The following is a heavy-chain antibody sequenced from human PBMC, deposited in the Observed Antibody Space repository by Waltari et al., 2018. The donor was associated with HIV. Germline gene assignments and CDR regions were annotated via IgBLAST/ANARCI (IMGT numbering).Heavy chain of an antibody. CDR1: GFTFSRYA. Sequence: EVQLLESGGGLVQPGGSLRPSCAASGFTFSRYAMSWVRQAPGKGREWVSAIRGRGGSTYYADSVKGRFTISRDNSKNTLYLQMNSLRAEDTAVYYCAKDPMDIVATINYYGMDVWGQGTTVTVSS. CDR2: IRGRGGST. CDR3: AKDPMDIVATINYYGMDV. V-gene: IGHV3-23*01. D-gene: IGHD5-12*01. J-gene: IGHJ6*02.